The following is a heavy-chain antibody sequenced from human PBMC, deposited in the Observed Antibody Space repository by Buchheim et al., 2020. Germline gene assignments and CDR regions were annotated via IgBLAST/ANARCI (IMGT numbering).Heavy chain of an antibody. Sequence: QVQLQESGPGLVKPSETLSLTCTVSGGSISSYYWSWIRQPPGKGLEWIGYIYYSGSTNYNPSLKSRVTISVDTSKNQFSLKLSSVTAADTAVYYCAREFPVAGLDYWGQGTL. J-gene: IGHJ4*02. CDR1: GGSISSYY. CDR2: IYYSGST. D-gene: IGHD6-19*01. CDR3: AREFPVAGLDY. V-gene: IGHV4-59*01.